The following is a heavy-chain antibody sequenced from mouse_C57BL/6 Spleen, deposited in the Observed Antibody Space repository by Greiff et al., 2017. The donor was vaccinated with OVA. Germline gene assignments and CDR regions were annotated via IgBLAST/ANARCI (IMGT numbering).Heavy chain of an antibody. Sequence: VQLKQSGPELVKPGASVKISCKASGYTFTDYYMNWVKQSHGKSLEWIGDINPNNGGTSYNQKFKGKATLTVDKSSSTAYMELRSLTSEDSAVYYCARGYYDYDRFAYWGQGTLVTVSA. CDR1: GYTFTDYY. D-gene: IGHD2-4*01. CDR2: INPNNGGT. CDR3: ARGYYDYDRFAY. J-gene: IGHJ3*01. V-gene: IGHV1-26*01.